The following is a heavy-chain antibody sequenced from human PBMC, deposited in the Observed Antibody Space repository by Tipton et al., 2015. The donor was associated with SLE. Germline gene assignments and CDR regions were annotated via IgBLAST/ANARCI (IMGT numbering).Heavy chain of an antibody. CDR3: ASDAPNLRYCDN. CDR1: GFSFSSRW. V-gene: IGHV3-7*01. J-gene: IGHJ4*02. D-gene: IGHD3-10*01. CDR2: IKPDGDDK. Sequence: SLRLSCVASGFSFSSRWMSWVRQAPGKGLEWVANIKPDGDDKYYVDSVKGRFTISRDNAENSLYLQMNSLRAEDTAVYYCASDAPNLRYCDNWGQGTLVTVSS.